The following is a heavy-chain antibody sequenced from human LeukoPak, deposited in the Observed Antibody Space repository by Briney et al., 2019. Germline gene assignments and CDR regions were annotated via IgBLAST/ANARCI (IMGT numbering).Heavy chain of an antibody. Sequence: PGGSLRLSCTASGFTFSSYAINWVRQAPGKGLEWVSAISGSGGNTYYADSVKGRFTISRDSSKNTLYLQMNSLRAEDTAVYYCAKDDTYYYDSSGYYEFDSWGQGTLVTVSS. CDR2: ISGSGGNT. V-gene: IGHV3-23*01. D-gene: IGHD3-22*01. CDR3: AKDDTYYYDSSGYYEFDS. J-gene: IGHJ4*02. CDR1: GFTFSSYA.